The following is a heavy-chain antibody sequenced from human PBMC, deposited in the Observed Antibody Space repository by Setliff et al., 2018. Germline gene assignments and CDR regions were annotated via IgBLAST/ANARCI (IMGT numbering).Heavy chain of an antibody. V-gene: IGHV5-51*01. D-gene: IGHD6-19*01. CDR2: IYPGDYDT. CDR3: VRDGRAEPAET. CDR1: GYSFTTYW. Sequence: GESLKISCKASGYSFTTYWIAWVRQMPGKGLEWMGVIYPGDYDTSYSPSFQGQVTISADKSISTAYLQWSSLKASDTAMYYCVRDGRAEPAETWGQGTLVTVSS. J-gene: IGHJ5*02.